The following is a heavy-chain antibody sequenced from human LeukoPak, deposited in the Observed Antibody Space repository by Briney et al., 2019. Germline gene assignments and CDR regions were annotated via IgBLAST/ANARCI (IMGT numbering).Heavy chain of an antibody. D-gene: IGHD6-13*01. Sequence: ASVKVSCKASGYIFTNYGINWVRQAPGQGLEYMGWISGYNGNTKYAQQLQGRVTMTTDTSTSTVYMELRSLRSDDTAVYYCARGPYSSSCSDYWGQGTLVTVSS. CDR2: ISGYNGNT. V-gene: IGHV1-18*01. CDR1: GYIFTNYG. CDR3: ARGPYSSSCSDY. J-gene: IGHJ4*02.